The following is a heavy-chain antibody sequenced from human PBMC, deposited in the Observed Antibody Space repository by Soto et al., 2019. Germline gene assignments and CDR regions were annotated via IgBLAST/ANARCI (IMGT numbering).Heavy chain of an antibody. D-gene: IGHD6-6*01. Sequence: GGSLRLSCAASGFTFSSYSMNWVRQAPGKGLEWVSSISSSSSYIYYADSVKGRFTISRDNAKNSLYLQMNSLRAEDTAVYYCARDFGVRRQLVNLGYYYYYMDVWGKGTTVTVSS. CDR1: GFTFSSYS. J-gene: IGHJ6*03. CDR2: ISSSSSYI. V-gene: IGHV3-21*01. CDR3: ARDFGVRRQLVNLGYYYYYMDV.